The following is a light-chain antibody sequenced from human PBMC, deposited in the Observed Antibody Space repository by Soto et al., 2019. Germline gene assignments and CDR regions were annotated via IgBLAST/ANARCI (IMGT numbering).Light chain of an antibody. CDR3: QHYNNWPPWT. CDR1: QSVSSN. J-gene: IGKJ1*01. CDR2: GAS. V-gene: IGKV3-15*01. Sequence: EIVMTQSPGTLSVSPGERATLSCRASQSVSSNLAWYQQKPGQAPRLLIYGASTRATGIPARFSGSGSGTEFTLTIRSLQSEDFAVYYCQHYNNWPPWTFGQGTKVEIK.